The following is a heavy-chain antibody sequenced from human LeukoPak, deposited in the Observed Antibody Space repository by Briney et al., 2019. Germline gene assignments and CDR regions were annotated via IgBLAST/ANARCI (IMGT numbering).Heavy chain of an antibody. J-gene: IGHJ4*02. CDR2: IYHSGST. Sequence: SQTLSLTCAVSGGSISSGGYSWSWIRQPPGQGLEWIGYIYHSGSTYYNPSLKSRVTISVDRSKNQFSLKLSSVTAADTAVYYCASQYGGIDYWGQGTLVTVSS. CDR3: ASQYGGIDY. D-gene: IGHD4-23*01. CDR1: GGSISSGGYS. V-gene: IGHV4-30-2*01.